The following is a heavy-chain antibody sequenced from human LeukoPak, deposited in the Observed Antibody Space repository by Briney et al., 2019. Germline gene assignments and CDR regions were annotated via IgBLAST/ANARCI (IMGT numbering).Heavy chain of an antibody. J-gene: IGHJ4*02. CDR3: ARGRVVRGVNPYYFDY. Sequence: GGSLRLSCAASGFTVSSNYMSWVRQAPGKGLEWVSVIYSGGSTYYADSVKGRFTISRDNSKNTLYLQMNSLRAEDTAVYYCARGRVVRGVNPYYFDYWGQGTLVTVSS. V-gene: IGHV3-53*01. CDR2: IYSGGST. D-gene: IGHD3-10*01. CDR1: GFTVSSNY.